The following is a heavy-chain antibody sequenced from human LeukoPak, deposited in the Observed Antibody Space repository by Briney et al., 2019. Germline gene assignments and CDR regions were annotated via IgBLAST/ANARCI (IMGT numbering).Heavy chain of an antibody. Sequence: SVKVSCKASGFTFTNSAVQWVRQARGQRLEWIGWIVVGGGNTNYAQKFQERITFTRDMSTSTAYMELRGLRSEDTAVYYCAAGALHLGELSFFDYWGQGALVTVSS. CDR2: IVVGGGNT. V-gene: IGHV1-58*01. J-gene: IGHJ4*02. CDR3: AAGALHLGELSFFDY. CDR1: GFTFTNSA. D-gene: IGHD3-16*02.